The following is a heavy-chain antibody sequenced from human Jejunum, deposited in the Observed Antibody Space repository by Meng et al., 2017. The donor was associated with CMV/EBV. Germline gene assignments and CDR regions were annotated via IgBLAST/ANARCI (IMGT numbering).Heavy chain of an antibody. CDR3: ARASYSSGSPLGESWFDP. CDR1: GGSISSGGYY. Sequence: LQGARPWLVQPSQTLSPTCTVSGGSISSGGYYWSWIRQHPGKGLEWIGYIHDNGSTYYNPSLKSRVTISADTSKNQFSLKLSSVTAADTAVYYCARASYSSGSPLGESWFDPWGQGTLVTVSS. V-gene: IGHV4-31*03. J-gene: IGHJ5*02. D-gene: IGHD3-10*01. CDR2: IHDNGST.